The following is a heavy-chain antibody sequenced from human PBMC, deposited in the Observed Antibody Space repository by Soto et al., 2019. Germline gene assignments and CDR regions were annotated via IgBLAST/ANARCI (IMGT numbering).Heavy chain of an antibody. CDR1: GGSISSSSYY. D-gene: IGHD2-15*01. V-gene: IGHV4-39*01. Sequence: PSETLSLTCTVSGGSISSSSYYWGWIRQPPGKGLEWIGSIYYSGSTYYNPSLKSRVTISADTSKNQFSLKLSSVTAADTAVYYCARRCSGGSCYYYYGMDVWGQGTTVTVSS. J-gene: IGHJ6*02. CDR2: IYYSGST. CDR3: ARRCSGGSCYYYYGMDV.